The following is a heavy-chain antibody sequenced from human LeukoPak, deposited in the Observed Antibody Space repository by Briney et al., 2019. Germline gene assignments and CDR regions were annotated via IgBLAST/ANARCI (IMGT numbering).Heavy chain of an antibody. Sequence: PGGSLRLSCAASGLTFSSYWMHWVRQAPGKGLEWVAVAHNDGDTKYYADSVRGRFTISRDNSKNTLHLQVSSLRAEDTAVYYCATGSGSYYSHWGQGTLVTVSS. V-gene: IGHV3-30*02. CDR1: GLTFSSYW. CDR2: AHNDGDTK. D-gene: IGHD3-22*01. J-gene: IGHJ4*02. CDR3: ATGSGSYYSH.